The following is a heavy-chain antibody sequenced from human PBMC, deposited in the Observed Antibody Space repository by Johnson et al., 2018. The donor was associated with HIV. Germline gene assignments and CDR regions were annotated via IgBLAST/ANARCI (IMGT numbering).Heavy chain of an antibody. CDR1: EFTFSTYG. CDR3: ARDPITPYERGPDAFDV. D-gene: IGHD2-21*01. J-gene: IGHJ3*01. V-gene: IGHV3-NL1*01. Sequence: QVQLVESGGGVVQPGGSLRLSCAASEFTFSTYGMHWVRQAPGKGLEWVSVIYSGGRTYYTDSVKGRFTISRDTAKNTLYLQMNSLRVEDTAVYYCARDPITPYERGPDAFDVWGQGTVVTVSS. CDR2: IYSGGRT.